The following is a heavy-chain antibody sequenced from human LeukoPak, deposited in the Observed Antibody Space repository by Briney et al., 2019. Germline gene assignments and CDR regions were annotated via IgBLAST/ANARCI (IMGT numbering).Heavy chain of an antibody. Sequence: GESLKISCKGSGYIFTSYWIGWVRQMPGKGLEWMGIIYPGDSDTRYSPSFQGQVTISADKSISTAYLQWSSLKASDTAMYYCARHGESGAAAGTLPPYYYYYYGMDVWGQGTTVTVSS. CDR3: ARHGESGAAAGTLPPYYYYYYGMDV. CDR2: IYPGDSDT. D-gene: IGHD6-13*01. V-gene: IGHV5-51*01. CDR1: GYIFTSYW. J-gene: IGHJ6*02.